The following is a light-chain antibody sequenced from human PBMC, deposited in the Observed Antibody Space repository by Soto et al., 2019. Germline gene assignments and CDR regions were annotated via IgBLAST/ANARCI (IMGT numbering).Light chain of an antibody. CDR3: CSYAASTTLRV. J-gene: IGLJ2*01. V-gene: IGLV2-23*02. CDR2: EVS. Sequence: QSALTQPASVSGSPGQSITISCTGTSSDVGSYDLVSWYQHHPGKAPKLLIYEVSRRPSGVSNRFSGSKSGDTASLTISGLQAEDEADYYCCSYAASTTLRVFGGGTKLTVL. CDR1: SSDVGSYDL.